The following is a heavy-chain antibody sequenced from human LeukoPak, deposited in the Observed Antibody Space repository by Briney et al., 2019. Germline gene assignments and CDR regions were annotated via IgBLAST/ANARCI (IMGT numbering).Heavy chain of an antibody. CDR3: ARAVAAADTGDLGANWFDP. D-gene: IGHD6-13*01. J-gene: IGHJ5*02. CDR2: IYYSGST. CDR1: GGSISSYY. V-gene: IGHV4-59*01. Sequence: SETLSLTCTVSGGSISSYYWGWIRQPPGKGLEWIGYIYYSGSTNYNPSLKSRVTISVDTSKNQFSLKLSSVTAADTAVYYCARAVAAADTGDLGANWFDPWGQGTLVTVSS.